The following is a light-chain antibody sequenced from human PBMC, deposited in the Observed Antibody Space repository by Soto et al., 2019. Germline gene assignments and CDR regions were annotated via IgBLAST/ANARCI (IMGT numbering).Light chain of an antibody. CDR2: DVS. Sequence: QSALTQPASVSGSPGQSITISFTGTSSDVGGYNYVSWYQQHPGKAPKLMIYDVSNRPSGVSNRFSGSKSGNTASLTISGLQAEDEADYYCSSYTSSSTSFGTGTKLTVL. J-gene: IGLJ1*01. CDR1: SSDVGGYNY. CDR3: SSYTSSSTS. V-gene: IGLV2-14*01.